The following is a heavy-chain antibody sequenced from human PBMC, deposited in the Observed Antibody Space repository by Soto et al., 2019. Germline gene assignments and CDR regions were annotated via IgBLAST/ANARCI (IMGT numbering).Heavy chain of an antibody. CDR2: MNPNSGNT. Sequence: QVQLVQSGAEVRRPGTSVMVSCKTSGYTFTDYDINWVRQATGQGLEWMGGMNPNSGNTGYEEKFQGRVSMTWTTAISKAYMDLSSLRSDDTAIYYCARDSSTTNAVWCQVTMVTVSS. CDR3: ARDSSTTNAV. D-gene: IGHD2-2*01. V-gene: IGHV1-8*01. CDR1: GYTFTDYD. J-gene: IGHJ3*01.